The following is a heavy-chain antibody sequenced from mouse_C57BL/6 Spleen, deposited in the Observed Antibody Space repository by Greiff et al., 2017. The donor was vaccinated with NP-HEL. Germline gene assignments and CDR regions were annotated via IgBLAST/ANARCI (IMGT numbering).Heavy chain of an antibody. V-gene: IGHV1-47*01. CDR2: FHPYNDDT. J-gene: IGHJ2*01. CDR1: GYTFTTYP. CDR3: ARGKDGYPYFDY. D-gene: IGHD2-3*01. Sequence: VKLVESGAELVKPGASVKMSCKASGYTFTTYPIEWMKQNHGKSLEWIGNFHPYNDDTKYNEKFKGKATLTVEKSSSTVYLELSRLTSDDSAVYYCARGKDGYPYFDYWGQGTTLTVSS.